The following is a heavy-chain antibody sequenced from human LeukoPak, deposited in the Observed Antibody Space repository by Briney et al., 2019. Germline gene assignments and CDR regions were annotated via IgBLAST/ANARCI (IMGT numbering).Heavy chain of an antibody. CDR1: GGTFSSYA. CDR2: IIPMFGTA. V-gene: IGHV1-69*05. CDR3: AREYCSSTSCYFVEYYMDV. Sequence: GGXVKVSCKASGGTFSSYAISWVRQAPGQGLEGMGGIIPMFGTANYAQKLQGRVTINTDKNKRKAYMEVRRQRSEDTAVYYCAREYCSSTSCYFVEYYMDVWGKGTTVTVSS. D-gene: IGHD2-2*01. J-gene: IGHJ6*03.